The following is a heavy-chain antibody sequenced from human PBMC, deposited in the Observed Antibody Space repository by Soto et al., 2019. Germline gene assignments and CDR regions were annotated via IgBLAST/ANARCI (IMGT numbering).Heavy chain of an antibody. CDR1: GGSISSGGYY. D-gene: IGHD3-10*01. CDR3: ARGVTLVRGVIHTPYFDY. Sequence: QVQLQESGPGLVKPSQTLSLTCTVSGGSISSGGYYWSWIRQHPGKGLEWIGYIYYSGSTYYNPSPRSPVTISVHTSKNQFSLKLSSVTAADTAVYYCARGVTLVRGVIHTPYFDYWGQGALVTVSS. J-gene: IGHJ4*02. CDR2: IYYSGST. V-gene: IGHV4-31*01.